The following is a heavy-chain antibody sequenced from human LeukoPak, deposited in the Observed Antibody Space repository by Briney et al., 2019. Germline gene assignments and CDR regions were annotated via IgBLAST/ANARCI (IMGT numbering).Heavy chain of an antibody. CDR2: ISGSGSST. V-gene: IGHV3-23*01. J-gene: IGHJ5*02. CDR3: ARDGSDIVVVVAATDQYNWFDP. D-gene: IGHD2-15*01. Sequence: PGGSLRLSCAASGFTFASFAMGWVRQAPGKGLEWVSGISGSGSSTYYADSVKGRFTISRDNSNNTVYVQMNSLRAEDSAVYYCARDGSDIVVVVAATDQYNWFDPWGQGTLVTVSS. CDR1: GFTFASFA.